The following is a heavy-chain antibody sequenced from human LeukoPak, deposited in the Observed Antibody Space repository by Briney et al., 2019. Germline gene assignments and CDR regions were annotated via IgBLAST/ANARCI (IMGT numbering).Heavy chain of an antibody. V-gene: IGHV4-59*01. Sequence: SETLSLTCTVSGGSISSYYWSWLRQPPGKGLEWIGYIYYSGCTNYNPSLKSRVTISVDTSKNQFSLKLSSVTAADTAVYYCARWSGYYTWYFDYWGQGTLVTVSS. D-gene: IGHD3-3*01. CDR3: ARWSGYYTWYFDY. J-gene: IGHJ4*02. CDR1: GGSISSYY. CDR2: IYYSGCT.